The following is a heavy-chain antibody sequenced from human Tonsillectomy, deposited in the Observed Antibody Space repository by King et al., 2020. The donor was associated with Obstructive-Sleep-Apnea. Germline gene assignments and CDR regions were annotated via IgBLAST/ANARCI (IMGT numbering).Heavy chain of an antibody. CDR1: GYSISSGYY. CDR3: ARKWGYCTNGVCFMYYFDY. V-gene: IGHV4-38-2*02. CDR2: IYHSGST. Sequence: VQLQESGPGLVKPSETLSLTCTVSGYSISSGYYWGWIRQPPGKGLEWIGSIYHSGSTYYNPSLKSRVTISVDTSKNQFSLKLSSVTAADTAVYYCARKWGYCTNGVCFMYYFDYWGQGTLVTVSS. J-gene: IGHJ4*02. D-gene: IGHD2-8*01.